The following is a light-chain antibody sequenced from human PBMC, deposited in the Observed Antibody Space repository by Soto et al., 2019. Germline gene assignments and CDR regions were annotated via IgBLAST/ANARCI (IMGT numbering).Light chain of an antibody. V-gene: IGKV3-11*01. J-gene: IGKJ5*01. CDR3: QQRNVWPPIT. CDR1: QSIHTA. Sequence: VFTQCPATLSLSPGERATLSCRASQSIHTALAWYQQKPGQPPRLVVYDSTLRANGVPDRFGGSRSGTEFTLTINNLEPEDFAVYYCQQRNVWPPITIGQATRLEI. CDR2: DST.